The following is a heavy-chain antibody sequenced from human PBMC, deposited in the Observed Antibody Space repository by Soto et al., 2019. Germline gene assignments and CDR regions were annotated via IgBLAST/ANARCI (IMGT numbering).Heavy chain of an antibody. Sequence: ASVKVSCKTSGYIFSDYIITWVRQAPGQGLEWMGWITVYNNNANYAQKFQGRVTMTRDTSISTAYMELSRLRSDDTAVYYCAREAYGDYLVYWGQGTLVTVSS. CDR2: ITVYNNNA. J-gene: IGHJ4*02. CDR3: AREAYGDYLVY. CDR1: GYIFSDYI. D-gene: IGHD4-17*01. V-gene: IGHV1-2*02.